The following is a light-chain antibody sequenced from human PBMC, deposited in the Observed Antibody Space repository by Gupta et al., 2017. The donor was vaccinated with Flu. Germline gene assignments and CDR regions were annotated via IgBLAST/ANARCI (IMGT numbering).Light chain of an antibody. CDR3: MQGAHWPFT. J-gene: IGKJ3*01. CDR1: QSLLISDGNTY. Sequence: VVMTQSPLSLPVTLGQPASISCRSSQSLLISDGNTYLNWFQQRPGQSPRRLIYKVSNRDSGVPDRFSGSGSGTDFTLKISRVEAEDVGVYYCMQGAHWPFTFGPGTKVDIK. CDR2: KVS. V-gene: IGKV2-30*01.